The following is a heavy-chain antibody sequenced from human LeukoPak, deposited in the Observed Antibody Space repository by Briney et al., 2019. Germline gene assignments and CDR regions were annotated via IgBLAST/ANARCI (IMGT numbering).Heavy chain of an antibody. V-gene: IGHV3-30*18. CDR2: ISYDGSNK. CDR3: ANGYCSSTSCYVGLDYYYYGMDV. J-gene: IGHJ6*02. D-gene: IGHD2-2*01. Sequence: PGGSLRLSCAASGFTFSSYGMHWVRQTPGKGLEWVAVISYDGSNKYYADSVKGRFTISRDNSKNTLYLQMNSLRAEDTAVYYCANGYCSSTSCYVGLDYYYYGMDVWGQGTTVTVSS. CDR1: GFTFSSYG.